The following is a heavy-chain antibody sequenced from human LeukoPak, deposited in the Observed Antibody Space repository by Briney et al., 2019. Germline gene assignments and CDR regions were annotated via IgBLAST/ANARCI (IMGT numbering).Heavy chain of an antibody. V-gene: IGHV3-48*04. CDR3: ARVPSDYDFWSGYYIREGYYYYYYMDV. D-gene: IGHD3-3*01. CDR2: ISSSGSTI. Sequence: GGSLRLSCAASGFTFSSYSMNWVRQVPGKGLEWVSYISSSGSTIYYADSVKGRFTISRDNAKNSLYLQMNSLRAEDTAVYYCARVPSDYDFWSGYYIREGYYYYYYMDVWGKGTTVTVSS. CDR1: GFTFSSYS. J-gene: IGHJ6*03.